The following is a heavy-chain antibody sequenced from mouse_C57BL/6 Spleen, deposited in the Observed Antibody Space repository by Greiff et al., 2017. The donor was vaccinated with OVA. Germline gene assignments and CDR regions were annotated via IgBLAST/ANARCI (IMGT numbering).Heavy chain of an antibody. V-gene: IGHV3-6*01. CDR1: GYSITSGYY. J-gene: IGHJ4*01. CDR2: ISYDGSN. Sequence: EVQLQQSGPGLVKPSQSLSLTCSVPGYSITSGYYWNWIRQFPGNKLEWMGYISYDGSNNYNPSLKNRISITRDTSKNQFFLKLNSVTTEDTATYYCARDGYYDYAMDYWGQGTSVTVSS. D-gene: IGHD2-3*01. CDR3: ARDGYYDYAMDY.